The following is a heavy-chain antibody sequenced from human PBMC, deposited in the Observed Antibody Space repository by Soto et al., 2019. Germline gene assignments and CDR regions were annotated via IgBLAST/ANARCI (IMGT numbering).Heavy chain of an antibody. CDR2: IYYSGST. Sequence: WETLSLTCTVSGGSISSYYWSWIRQPPGKGLEWIGYIYYSGSTNYNPSLKSRVTISVDTSKNQFSLKLSSVTAADTAVYYCARHIYCGGDCYSGTFDYWGQGTLVTVSS. CDR3: ARHIYCGGDCYSGTFDY. CDR1: GGSISSYY. J-gene: IGHJ4*02. D-gene: IGHD2-21*01. V-gene: IGHV4-59*08.